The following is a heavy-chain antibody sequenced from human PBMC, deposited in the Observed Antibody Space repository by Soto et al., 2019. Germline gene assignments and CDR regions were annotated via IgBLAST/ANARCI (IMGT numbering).Heavy chain of an antibody. D-gene: IGHD3-10*01. Sequence: SETLSLTCTVSGGSISSYYWSWIRQPPGKGLEWIGYIYYSGSTNYNPSLKSRVTISVDTSKNQFSLKLSSVTAVDTAVYYCARGRITMVRGVDYWGQGTLVTVSS. CDR1: GGSISSYY. J-gene: IGHJ4*02. CDR2: IYYSGST. V-gene: IGHV4-59*01. CDR3: ARGRITMVRGVDY.